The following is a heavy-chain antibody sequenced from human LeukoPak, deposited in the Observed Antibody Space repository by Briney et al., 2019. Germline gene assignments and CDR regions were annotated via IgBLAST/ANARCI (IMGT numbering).Heavy chain of an antibody. Sequence: PSETLCLTCTVSGSSISSYYWSWIRQPPGKGLAWIGYIHYSGSTNYNPSLKSRVTISVDTSKNQFSLKLSSVTAADTAVYYCARDLNGSGYDLAWGQGTLVTVSS. CDR1: GSSISSYY. CDR3: ARDLNGSGYDLA. J-gene: IGHJ5*02. D-gene: IGHD5-12*01. V-gene: IGHV4-59*01. CDR2: IHYSGST.